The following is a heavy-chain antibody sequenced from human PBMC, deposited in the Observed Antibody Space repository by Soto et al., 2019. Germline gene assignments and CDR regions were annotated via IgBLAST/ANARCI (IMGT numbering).Heavy chain of an antibody. J-gene: IGHJ4*02. CDR3: ARTDSRPQHFDY. CDR2: ISTYNGNT. V-gene: IGHV1-18*01. D-gene: IGHD6-13*01. Sequence: QVHLVQSGAEVNKPGASVKVSCKASGYTFTTYGISWVRQAPGQGLEWVGWISTYNGNTNYAKNLQARVTMTTDPSTRTVYMEMRSLRSDDTAVYYCARTDSRPQHFDYWGQGTLVTVSS. CDR1: GYTFTTYG.